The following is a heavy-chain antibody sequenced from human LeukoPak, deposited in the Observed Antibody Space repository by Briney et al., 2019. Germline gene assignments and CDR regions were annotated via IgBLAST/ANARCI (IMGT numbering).Heavy chain of an antibody. Sequence: ASVKVSCKASGGTFSSYAISWVRQAPGQGLEWMGGIIPIFGTANYAQKFQGRVTITADESTSTAYMELSSLRSEDTAVYYCARDLISEYYDFWSGAYYFDYWGQGTLVTVSS. J-gene: IGHJ4*02. CDR1: GGTFSSYA. D-gene: IGHD3-3*01. CDR3: ARDLISEYYDFWSGAYYFDY. V-gene: IGHV1-69*13. CDR2: IIPIFGTA.